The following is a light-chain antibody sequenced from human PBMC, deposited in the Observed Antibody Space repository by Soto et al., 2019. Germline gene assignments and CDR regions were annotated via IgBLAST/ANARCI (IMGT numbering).Light chain of an antibody. CDR3: QQSYNTPIT. Sequence: DIQMTQSPSTLSASVGDRVTITCRASQTIGNFLNWYQQKPGRAPELLVYAASSLQSGVPSRFTGGGSGTHFTLTISGLQPADFATYFCQQSYNTPITFGQGTRLEIK. J-gene: IGKJ5*01. CDR1: QTIGNF. CDR2: AAS. V-gene: IGKV1-39*01.